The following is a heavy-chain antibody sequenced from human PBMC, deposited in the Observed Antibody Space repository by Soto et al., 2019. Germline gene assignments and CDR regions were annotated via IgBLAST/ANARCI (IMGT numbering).Heavy chain of an antibody. CDR2: INPSSGST. CDR1: GYTFTSYY. D-gene: IGHD2-2*01. CDR3: ARFQIVVVPAVQIDY. V-gene: IGHV1-46*01. J-gene: IGHJ4*02. Sequence: GASVKVSCKASGYTFTSYYMHWVRQATGQGLEWMGRINPSSGSTSYAQKLQGRVTMTTDTSTSTAYMELRSLGSDDTAVYYCARFQIVVVPAVQIDYWGQGTLVTVSS.